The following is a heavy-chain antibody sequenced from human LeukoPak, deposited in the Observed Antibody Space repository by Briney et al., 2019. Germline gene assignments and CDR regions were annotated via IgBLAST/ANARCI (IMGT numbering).Heavy chain of an antibody. J-gene: IGHJ4*02. CDR3: TRRVAVAPMYYFDY. CDR2: IRSKANSYAT. Sequence: GGSLRLSCAASGFTFSNYAMHWVRQAPGKGPEWVGRIRSKANSYATAYAASVKGRFTISRDDSKNTAYLQMNSLKTEDTAVYYCTRRVAVAPMYYFDYWGQGTLVTVSS. D-gene: IGHD6-19*01. CDR1: GFTFSNYA. V-gene: IGHV3-73*01.